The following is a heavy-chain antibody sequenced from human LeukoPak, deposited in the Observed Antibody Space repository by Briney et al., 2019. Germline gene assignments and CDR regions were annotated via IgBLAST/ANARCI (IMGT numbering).Heavy chain of an antibody. D-gene: IGHD6-13*01. J-gene: IGHJ3*02. Sequence: GGSLRLSCAASGFTFSGYYMSWIRQAPGKGLEWVSYISSSSSYTNYADSVKGRFTISRDNAKNSLYLQMNSLRAEDTAVYYCARDSSWYMVAFDIWGQGTMVTVSS. CDR2: ISSSSSYT. CDR1: GFTFSGYY. CDR3: ARDSSWYMVAFDI. V-gene: IGHV3-11*06.